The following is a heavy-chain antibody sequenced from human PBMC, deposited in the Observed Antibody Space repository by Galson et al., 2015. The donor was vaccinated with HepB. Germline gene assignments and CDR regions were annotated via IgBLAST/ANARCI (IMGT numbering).Heavy chain of an antibody. CDR2: LSVSGDST. CDR1: GFSFSSYT. V-gene: IGHV3-23*01. D-gene: IGHD3-16*01. J-gene: IGHJ5*02. Sequence: SLRLSCAASGFSFSSYTMAWVRQVPGKGLEWVSSLSVSGDSTDYADSVKGRFTISRDNPKNTLYLQKNSLRVEDTAVYYCAKELLGVVGDYYDSWGQGALVTVSS. CDR3: AKELLGVVGDYYDS.